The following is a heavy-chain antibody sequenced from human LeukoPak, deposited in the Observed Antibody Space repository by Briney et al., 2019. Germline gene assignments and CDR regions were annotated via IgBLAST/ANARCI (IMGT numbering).Heavy chain of an antibody. J-gene: IGHJ3*02. CDR3: ARDGSAGVLDAFDI. CDR2: IYYTGST. CDR1: GDSLSRSGYY. D-gene: IGHD2-8*02. Sequence: PSETLSLTCTVSGDSLSRSGYYWGWIRQPPGKGLEWIGCIYYTGSTSYNPSLESRVTISVDTSKNQFSLKLSSVTAADTAVYYCARDGSAGVLDAFDIWGQGTMVTVSS. V-gene: IGHV4-39*07.